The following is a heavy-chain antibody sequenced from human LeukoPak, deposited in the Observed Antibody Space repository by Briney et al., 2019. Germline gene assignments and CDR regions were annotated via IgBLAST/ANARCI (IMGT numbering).Heavy chain of an antibody. CDR2: IIPIFGTA. CDR1: GGTFSSYA. CDR3: ASDCSGGSCYSYAFDI. V-gene: IGHV1-69*13. D-gene: IGHD2-15*01. Sequence: ASVKLSCKAAGGTFSSYAISWVRQAPGPGLEWRGGIIPIFGTANYAQKFQGRVTITADESTSTAYVELSSLRSGDTAVYYCASDCSGGSCYSYAFDIWGQGTMVTVSS. J-gene: IGHJ3*02.